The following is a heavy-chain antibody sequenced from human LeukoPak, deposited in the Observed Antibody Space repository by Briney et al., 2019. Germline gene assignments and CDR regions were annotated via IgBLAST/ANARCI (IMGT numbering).Heavy chain of an antibody. CDR3: ARSRITMIAPPLY. V-gene: IGHV4-34*01. Sequence: PSETLSRTCAVYGGSFSGYYWSWIRQPPGKGLEWIGEINHSGNTNYNPSLKSRVTISVDTSKNQFSLKLSSVTAADTAVYYCARSRITMIAPPLYWGQGTLVTVSS. CDR2: INHSGNT. CDR1: GGSFSGYY. D-gene: IGHD3-22*01. J-gene: IGHJ4*02.